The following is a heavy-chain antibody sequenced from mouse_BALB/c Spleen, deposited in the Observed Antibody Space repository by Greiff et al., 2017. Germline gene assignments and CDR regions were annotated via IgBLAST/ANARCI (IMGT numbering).Heavy chain of an antibody. J-gene: IGHJ4*01. CDR1: GYSFTGYY. D-gene: IGHD1-1*01. CDR3: AREFPDYYGSSYYAMDY. V-gene: IGHV1S34*01. CDR2: ISCYNGAT. Sequence: LVKTGASVKISCKASGYSFTGYYMHWVKQSHGKSLEWIGYISCYNGATSYNQKFKGKATFTVDTSSSTAYMQFNSLTSEDSAVYYCAREFPDYYGSSYYAMDYWGQGTSVTVSS.